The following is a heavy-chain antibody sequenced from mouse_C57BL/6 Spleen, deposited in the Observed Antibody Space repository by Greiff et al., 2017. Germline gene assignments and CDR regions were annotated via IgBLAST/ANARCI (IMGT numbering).Heavy chain of an antibody. J-gene: IGHJ2*01. CDR1: GYTFTSYW. Sequence: VQLQQSGTVLARPGASVKMSCKTSGYTFTSYWMHWVNQRPGQGLEWIAYIYPGDSDTSYNQKFKGKGKLTAVTAASTAYMELSSLTNEDSAVYYCTRLTTVVAEGFDYWGQGTTLTVSS. V-gene: IGHV1-5*01. CDR2: IYPGDSDT. D-gene: IGHD1-1*01. CDR3: TRLTTVVAEGFDY.